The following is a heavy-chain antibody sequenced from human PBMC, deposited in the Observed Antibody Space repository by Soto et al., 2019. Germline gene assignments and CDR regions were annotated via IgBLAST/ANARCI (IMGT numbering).Heavy chain of an antibody. D-gene: IGHD7-27*01. V-gene: IGHV1-18*01. Sequence: QVQLVQSGAEVKKPGASVKVSCKASGYTFTSYGISWVRQAPGQGLEWMGGISASNGNTNYAQKLQGRVTMTTDTATSTAYRGLMSLRSDDTAVYYCARDGARGENYYYDGMDVWGQGTTVTVSS. CDR3: ARDGARGENYYYDGMDV. J-gene: IGHJ6*02. CDR2: ISASNGNT. CDR1: GYTFTSYG.